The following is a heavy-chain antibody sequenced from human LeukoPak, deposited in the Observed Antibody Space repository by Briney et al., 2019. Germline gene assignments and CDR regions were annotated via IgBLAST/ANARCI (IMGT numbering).Heavy chain of an antibody. CDR2: IKSKIDGGTT. CDR1: GFIFKDYW. J-gene: IGHJ4*02. CDR3: TTDYGDYALNY. D-gene: IGHD4-17*01. Sequence: GGSLRLSCAASGFIFKDYWMIWVRQAPGKGLEWVGRIKSKIDGGTTDYAAPVKGRFTISRDDSKNTLYLQMNSLKIEDTAVYYCTTDYGDYALNYWGQGTLVTVSS. V-gene: IGHV3-15*01.